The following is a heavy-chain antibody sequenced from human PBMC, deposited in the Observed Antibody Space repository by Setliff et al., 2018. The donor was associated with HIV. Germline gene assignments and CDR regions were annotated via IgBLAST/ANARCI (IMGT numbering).Heavy chain of an antibody. CDR2: VFYNGDT. V-gene: IGHV4-59*08. CDR1: GGSIRSYY. D-gene: IGHD2-2*01. CDR3: ARGLSSQTYWGTRPLGLDY. Sequence: SETLSLTCTVSGGSIRSYYWSWIRQSPGKGLEWIGYVFYNGDTAYNPSLKSRLTISVDTSKSQFSLTMTSVSAADTAVYYCARGLSSQTYWGTRPLGLDYWGQGSLVTVSS. J-gene: IGHJ4*01.